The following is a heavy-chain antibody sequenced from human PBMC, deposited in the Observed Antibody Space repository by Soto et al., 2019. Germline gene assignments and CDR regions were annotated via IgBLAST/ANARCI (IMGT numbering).Heavy chain of an antibody. V-gene: IGHV3-23*01. CDR2: ISGSGGST. J-gene: IGHJ6*02. CDR1: GFTFSSYA. Sequence: GGSLRLSCAASGFTFSSYAMSWVRQAPGKGLEWVSAISGSGGSTYYADSVKGRFTISRDNSKNTLYLQMNSLRAEDTAVYYCAKVGEWLRFYYYYGMDVWGQGTTVTVSS. CDR3: AKVGEWLRFYYYYGMDV. D-gene: IGHD3-3*01.